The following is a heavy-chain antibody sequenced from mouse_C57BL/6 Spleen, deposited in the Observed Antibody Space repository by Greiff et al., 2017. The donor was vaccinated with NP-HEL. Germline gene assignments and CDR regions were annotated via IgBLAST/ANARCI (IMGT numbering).Heavy chain of an antibody. CDR2: ISSGSSTI. CDR3: ARTDDYTWFAY. Sequence: EVKVVESGGGLVKPGGSLKLSCAASGFTFSDYGMHWVRQAPEKGLEWVAYISSGSSTIYYADTVKGRFTISRDNAKNTLFLQMTSLRSEDTAMYYCARTDDYTWFAYWGQGTLVTVSA. D-gene: IGHD2-4*01. V-gene: IGHV5-17*01. J-gene: IGHJ3*01. CDR1: GFTFSDYG.